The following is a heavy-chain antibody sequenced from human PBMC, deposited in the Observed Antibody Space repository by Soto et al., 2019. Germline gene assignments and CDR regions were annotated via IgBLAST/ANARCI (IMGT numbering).Heavy chain of an antibody. V-gene: IGHV1-18*04. J-gene: IGHJ5*01. CDR2: VSGNNGAS. D-gene: IGHD2-2*01. Sequence: QVQLMQSGTEVKKRGASVTVSCKASGYTSADFGISWVRQAPGQGLEWMGWVSGNNGASNPSPKVQGRITMTLDTATGVSYMALRSLRSDDTAIYYCVRDQKYFRVNGNWFDSWGQGTLVSVSS. CDR1: GYTSADFG. CDR3: VRDQKYFRVNGNWFDS.